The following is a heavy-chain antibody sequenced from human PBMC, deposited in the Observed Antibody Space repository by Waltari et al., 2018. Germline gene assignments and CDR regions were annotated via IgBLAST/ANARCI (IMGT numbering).Heavy chain of an antibody. J-gene: IGHJ4*02. CDR3: AGFLGGFGEQLGFDY. D-gene: IGHD3-10*01. CDR2: INPDSGGT. Sequence: QVQLVQSGAEVKKPGASVKVSCKASGYTFTGYYMHWVRQAPGQGLEWMEWINPDSGGTNYAQKFQGRVTMTRATSISTAYMELCRLRSDDTAVDYWAGFLGGFGEQLGFDYWGQGTLVTVSS. CDR1: GYTFTGYY. V-gene: IGHV1-2*02.